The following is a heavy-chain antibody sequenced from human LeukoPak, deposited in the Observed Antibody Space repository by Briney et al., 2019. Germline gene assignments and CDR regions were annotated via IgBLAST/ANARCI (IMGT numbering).Heavy chain of an antibody. CDR1: GFTFSSYA. J-gene: IGHJ4*02. Sequence: GGSLRLSCAASGFTFSSYAMSWVRQAPGKGLEWVSAISGSGGSTYYADSVKGRFTISRDNAKNSLYLQMNSLRAEDTAVYYCASVRSTHASYYFDYWGQGTLVTVSS. V-gene: IGHV3-23*01. CDR2: ISGSGGST. CDR3: ASVRSTHASYYFDY. D-gene: IGHD2-15*01.